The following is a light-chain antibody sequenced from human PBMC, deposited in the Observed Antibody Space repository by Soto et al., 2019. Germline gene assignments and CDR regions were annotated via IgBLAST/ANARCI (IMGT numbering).Light chain of an antibody. CDR1: SGHSSYI. V-gene: IGLV4-60*03. J-gene: IGLJ2*01. CDR3: ETWDSNTHVV. CDR2: LEGSGSY. Sequence: QPVLTQSSSASASLGSSVKLTCTLSSGHSSYIIAWHQQQPGKAPRYLMKLEGSGSYNKGSGVPDRFSGSSSGADRYLTISNLQSEDEADYYSETWDSNTHVVFGGGTKVTVL.